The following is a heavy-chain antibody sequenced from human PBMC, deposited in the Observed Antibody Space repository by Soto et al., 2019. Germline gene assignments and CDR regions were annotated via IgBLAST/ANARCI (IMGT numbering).Heavy chain of an antibody. J-gene: IGHJ5*02. V-gene: IGHV3-74*01. CDR1: GFTFSSYW. CDR3: VRDVPHNWFDP. CDR2: ISNDGRGT. Sequence: PGGSLRLSCAASGFTFSSYWMHWVRQAPGKGLVWVSRISNDGRGTVYADSVKGRFTISRDNAKNTLYLQMNSLRVEDTAVYYCVRDVPHNWFDPWGQGTLVTVSS.